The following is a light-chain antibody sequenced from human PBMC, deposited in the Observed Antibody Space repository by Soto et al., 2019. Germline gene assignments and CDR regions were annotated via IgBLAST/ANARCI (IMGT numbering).Light chain of an antibody. CDR2: AAS. V-gene: IGKV1-9*01. J-gene: IGKJ5*01. Sequence: DIQLTQSPSFLSSSVGDRVTISCRASQGISGYLAWYQQKPGKAPNLLIFAASTLQSGVPSRFSGSGSGTEFTLTISSLQPEDFATYYCQQYNSDPITFGQGTRLEIK. CDR1: QGISGY. CDR3: QQYNSDPIT.